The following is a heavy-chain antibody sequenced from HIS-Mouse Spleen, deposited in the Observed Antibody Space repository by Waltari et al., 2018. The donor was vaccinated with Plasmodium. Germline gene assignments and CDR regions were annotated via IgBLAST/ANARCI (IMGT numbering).Heavy chain of an antibody. D-gene: IGHD2-8*01. CDR3: ARKSFGCTNGVCYDAFDI. CDR2: IYYSVST. Sequence: QLQLQESGPGLVKPSETLSLTCTVSGGSISSSSYSWGWIRQPPGKGLEWIGSIYYSVSTSYNPSLKSRVTISVDTSKNQFSLKLSSVTAADTAVYYCARKSFGCTNGVCYDAFDIWGQGTMVTVSS. V-gene: IGHV4-39*07. J-gene: IGHJ3*02. CDR1: GGSISSSSYS.